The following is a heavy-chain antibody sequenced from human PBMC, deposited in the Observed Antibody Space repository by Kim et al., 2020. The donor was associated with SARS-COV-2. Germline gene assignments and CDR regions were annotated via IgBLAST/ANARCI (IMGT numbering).Heavy chain of an antibody. CDR3: ALAVAGRAYYCYYYIDV. V-gene: IGHV3-48*03. D-gene: IGHD6-19*01. J-gene: IGHJ6*03. Sequence: GGSLRLSRAASGFSFSSHEMDWVRQAPGKGLGWVSYITSSGNSIYYADSVKGRFTISRDNTQNSLDLQMNSLSAQDTAVYYCALAVAGRAYYCYYYIDV. CDR1: GFSFSSHE. CDR2: ITSSGNSI.